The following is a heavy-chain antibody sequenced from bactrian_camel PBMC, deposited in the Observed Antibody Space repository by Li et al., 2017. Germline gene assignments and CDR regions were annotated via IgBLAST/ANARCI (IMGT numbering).Heavy chain of an antibody. CDR1: RFSESTYC. Sequence: HVQLVESGGGSVQAGGSLRLSCVASRFSESTYCMAWFRQGPGKERESVAVIDSDGSSSYTDSVKGRFTISQDTARNTVYLQMDNLKPEDTAMYYCATNYGSGYFCLGGRGNYWGQGTQVTVS. J-gene: IGHJ4*01. D-gene: IGHD2*01. V-gene: IGHV3S53*01. CDR3: ATNYGSGYFCLGGRGNY. CDR2: IDSDGSS.